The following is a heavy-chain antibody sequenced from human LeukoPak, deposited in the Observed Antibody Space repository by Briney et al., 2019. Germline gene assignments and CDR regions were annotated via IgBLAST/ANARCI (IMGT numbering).Heavy chain of an antibody. D-gene: IGHD6-19*01. CDR1: GYTFSGHY. CDR3: ARADYYNSAWYEYYFEY. V-gene: IGHV1-2*02. CDR2: INPNSGGT. J-gene: IGHJ4*02. Sequence: ASVKVSCKASGYTFSGHYIHWVRQAPGQGLEWMGWINPNSGGTNYAQKFQGRVTMTRDTSISTAYLELRRLRSDDTAVYYCARADYYNSAWYEYYFEYWGQGTLVTVSS.